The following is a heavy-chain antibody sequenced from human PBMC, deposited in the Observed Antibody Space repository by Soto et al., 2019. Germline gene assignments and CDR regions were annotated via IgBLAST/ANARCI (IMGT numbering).Heavy chain of an antibody. CDR1: GWSFSVYY. CDR3: ARGSDFWSGYSRYYYYYYMDV. CDR2: INHSGST. Sequence: PSETLSLTCAVYGWSFSVYYWSWIRQPPGKGLEWIGEINHSGSTNYNPSLKSRVTISVDTSKNQFSLKLSSVTAADTAVYYCARGSDFWSGYSRYYYYYYMDVWGKGTTVTVSS. V-gene: IGHV4-34*01. D-gene: IGHD3-3*01. J-gene: IGHJ6*03.